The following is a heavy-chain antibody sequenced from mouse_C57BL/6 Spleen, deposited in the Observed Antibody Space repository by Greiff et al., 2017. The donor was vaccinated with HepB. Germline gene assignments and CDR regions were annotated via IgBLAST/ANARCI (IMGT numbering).Heavy chain of an antibody. V-gene: IGHV1-15*01. CDR1: GYTFTDYE. D-gene: IGHD1-1*01. J-gene: IGHJ3*01. CDR3: TRWAYGSSKPGFAY. CDR2: IDPETGGT. Sequence: VQLQQSGAELVRPGASVTLSCKASGYTFTDYEMHWVKQTPVHGLEWIGAIDPETGGTAYTQKFKGKAILTADKSSSTAYMELRSLTSEDSAVYYCTRWAYGSSKPGFAYWGQGTLVTVSA.